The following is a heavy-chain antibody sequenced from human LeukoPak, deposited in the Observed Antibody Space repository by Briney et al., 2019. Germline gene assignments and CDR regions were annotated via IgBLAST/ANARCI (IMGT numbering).Heavy chain of an antibody. CDR2: IKSKTDGETT. CDR3: TTDSEWLRLMVWDRDY. J-gene: IGHJ4*02. D-gene: IGHD5-12*01. Sequence: SGGSLRLSCAASGFTFSNAWMSWVRQAPGKGLEWVGRIKSKTDGETTDYAAPVKGRFTISRDDSKNTLYLQMNSLKTDDTAVYYCTTDSEWLRLMVWDRDYWGQGTLVTVSS. CDR1: GFTFSNAW. V-gene: IGHV3-15*01.